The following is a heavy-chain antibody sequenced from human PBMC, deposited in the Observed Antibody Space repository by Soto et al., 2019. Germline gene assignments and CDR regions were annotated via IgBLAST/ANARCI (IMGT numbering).Heavy chain of an antibody. CDR3: AKAMSTPSRPRNYFDY. Sequence: EVQLLESGGDLVQPGGSLRLSCAASGFTFSNFAMSWVRQAPGKGLEWVSVISGGGGTTYYADSVKGRFTISRDNSKNTLYLEMASLRAEDTALYYCAKAMSTPSRPRNYFDYWGPGTLVTVSS. CDR2: ISGGGGTT. J-gene: IGHJ4*02. V-gene: IGHV3-23*01. CDR1: GFTFSNFA. D-gene: IGHD6-6*01.